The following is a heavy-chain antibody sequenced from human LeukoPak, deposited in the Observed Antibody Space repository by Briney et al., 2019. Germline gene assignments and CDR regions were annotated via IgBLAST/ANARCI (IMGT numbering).Heavy chain of an antibody. CDR3: AKVNWCSASCADA. V-gene: IGHV3-23*01. CDR2: ISGNGYST. J-gene: IGHJ4*02. CDR1: GFTFSSED. D-gene: IGHD2-2*01. Sequence: PGGSLRLSCAASGFTFSSEDMNWVRQAPGKGLEWVSGISGNGYSTYYVDSVKGRFTISRDNSKNTLSLQMNSLRAEDTAVYYCAKVNWCSASCADAWGQGTLVTVSS.